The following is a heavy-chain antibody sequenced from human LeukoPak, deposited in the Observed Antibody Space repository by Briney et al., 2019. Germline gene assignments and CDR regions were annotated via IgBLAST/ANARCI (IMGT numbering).Heavy chain of an antibody. Sequence: GGSLRLSCAAPGFTFSSYSMNWVRQAPGKGLEWVSSISSSSSYIYYADSVKGRFTISRDNAKNSLYLQMNSLRAEDTAVYYCARGGYYYDSSGYYLPTWGQGTLVTVSS. CDR3: ARGGYYYDSSGYYLPT. J-gene: IGHJ5*02. V-gene: IGHV3-21*01. CDR2: ISSSSSYI. D-gene: IGHD3-22*01. CDR1: GFTFSSYS.